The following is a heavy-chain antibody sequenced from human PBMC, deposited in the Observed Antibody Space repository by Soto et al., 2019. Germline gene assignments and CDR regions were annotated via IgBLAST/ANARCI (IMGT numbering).Heavy chain of an antibody. CDR1: GFTFSSYS. V-gene: IGHV3-21*01. CDR3: ARDTGGYFDWFPNYYYGMDV. D-gene: IGHD3-9*01. CDR2: ISSSSSYI. J-gene: IGHJ6*02. Sequence: GGSLRLSCAASGFTFSSYSMNWVRQAPGKGLEWVSSISSSSSYIYYADSVKGRFTISRDNAKNSPYLQMNSLRAEDTAVYYCARDTGGYFDWFPNYYYGMDVWGQGTTVTVSS.